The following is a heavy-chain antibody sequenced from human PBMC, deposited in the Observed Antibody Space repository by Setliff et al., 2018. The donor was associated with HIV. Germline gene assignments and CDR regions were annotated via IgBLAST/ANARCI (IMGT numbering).Heavy chain of an antibody. Sequence: PGGSLRLSCAASGLTLSTYTMNWVRQAPGKGLEWISSISSNIIYIYYADSVRGRFTISRDNAENSLYLQMNSLRVEDTAVYYCARTSTTTGTTLNWFDPWGQGTLVTISS. CDR1: GLTLSTYT. J-gene: IGHJ5*02. V-gene: IGHV3-21*01. D-gene: IGHD1-1*01. CDR2: ISSNIIYI. CDR3: ARTSTTTGTTLNWFDP.